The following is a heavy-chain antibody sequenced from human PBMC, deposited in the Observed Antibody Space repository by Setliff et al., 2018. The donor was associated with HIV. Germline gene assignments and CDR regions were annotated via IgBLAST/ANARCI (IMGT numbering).Heavy chain of an antibody. CDR3: ARGGYGSGNAYYFAD. Sequence: SETLSLTCTVSGASISSGSYYWSWIRQPAGKGLEWIGHIYTSGSTNYNPSLKSRVTISVDTSKNQFSLKLSSLTAADTAVYYCARGGYGSGNAYYFADWGQGTLVTVSS. V-gene: IGHV4-61*09. D-gene: IGHD3-10*01. CDR2: IYTSGST. CDR1: GASISSGSYY. J-gene: IGHJ4*02.